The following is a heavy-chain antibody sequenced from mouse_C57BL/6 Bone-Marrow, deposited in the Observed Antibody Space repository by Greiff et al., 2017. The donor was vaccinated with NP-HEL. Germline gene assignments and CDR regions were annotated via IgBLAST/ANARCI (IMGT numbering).Heavy chain of an antibody. J-gene: IGHJ3*01. CDR3: AREDYYYGSFAY. CDR2: IYPGGGYT. V-gene: IGHV1-63*01. Sequence: QVQLKQSGAELVRPGTSVKMSCKASGYTFTNYWIGWAKQRPGHGLEWIGDIYPGGGYTNYHEKFKGKATLTADKSSSTAYMQFSSLTSEASAIYYCAREDYYYGSFAYWGRGTLGTVSA. D-gene: IGHD1-1*01. CDR1: GYTFTNYW.